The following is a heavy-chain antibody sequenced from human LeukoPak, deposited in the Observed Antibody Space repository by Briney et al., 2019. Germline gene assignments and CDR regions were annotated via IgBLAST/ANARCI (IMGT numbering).Heavy chain of an antibody. CDR3: AREVNSSSSYNFDY. Sequence: ASVKVSCKASGYTFTGYYMHWVRQAPGQGLEWMGWINPNSGGTNYAQKFQGRVTVTRDTSISTAYMELSRLRSDDTAVYYCAREVNSSSSYNFDYWGQGTLVTVSS. D-gene: IGHD6-6*01. CDR1: GYTFTGYY. CDR2: INPNSGGT. J-gene: IGHJ4*02. V-gene: IGHV1-2*02.